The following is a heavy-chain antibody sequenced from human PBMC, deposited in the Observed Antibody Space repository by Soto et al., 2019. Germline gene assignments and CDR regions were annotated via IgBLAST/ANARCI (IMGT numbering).Heavy chain of an antibody. J-gene: IGHJ5*02. CDR2: INPNSGAS. CDR1: GYTFTGYY. Sequence: ASVKVSCKASGYTFTGYYIHWVRQAPGQGLEWMGGINPNSGASNYAQNFQGRVTMTRDTSISTAYMELSRLRSDDTAVYYCARYCSSNSCKFDPWGQGTMVTVSS. V-gene: IGHV1-2*02. CDR3: ARYCSSNSCKFDP. D-gene: IGHD2-2*01.